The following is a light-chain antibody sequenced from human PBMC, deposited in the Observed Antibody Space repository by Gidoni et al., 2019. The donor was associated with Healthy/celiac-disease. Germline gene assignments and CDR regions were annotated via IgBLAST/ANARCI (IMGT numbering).Light chain of an antibody. V-gene: IGLV3-1*01. CDR3: QAWDSSTGV. Sequence: SYELTQPPSVSVSPGQTASITCSGDKLGEKYACWYQQKPGQSPVLVIYQDSKRPSGIPERFSGSNSGNTATLTISGTQAMDEAYYYCQAWDSSTGVFGTGTKVTVL. CDR2: QDS. J-gene: IGLJ1*01. CDR1: KLGEKY.